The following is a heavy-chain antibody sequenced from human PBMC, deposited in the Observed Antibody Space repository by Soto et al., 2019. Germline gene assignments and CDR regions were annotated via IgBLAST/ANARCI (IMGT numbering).Heavy chain of an antibody. CDR2: INHSGST. J-gene: IGHJ6*02. V-gene: IGHV4-34*01. D-gene: IGHD3-9*01. CDR1: GGSFSGYY. Sequence: SETLSLTCAVYGGSFSGYYWSWIRQPPGKGLEWIGEINHSGSTYYNPSLKSRVTISVDTSKNQFSLKLSSVTAADTAVYYCATVYYDILTGYYKGGDYYYYGMDVWGQGTTVTVSS. CDR3: ATVYYDILTGYYKGGDYYYYGMDV.